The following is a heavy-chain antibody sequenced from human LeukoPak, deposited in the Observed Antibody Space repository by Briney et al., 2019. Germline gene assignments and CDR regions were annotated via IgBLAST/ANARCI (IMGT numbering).Heavy chain of an antibody. CDR2: IKSKTDGGTI. J-gene: IGHJ3*02. V-gene: IGHV3-15*01. D-gene: IGHD2-2*01. CDR1: GFSVITNY. Sequence: GGSLRLSCVASGFSVITNYMNWVRQAPGKGLEWVGRIKSKTDGGTIDYAAPVKGRFTISRDDSKNTLYLQMNSLKIEDTAVYYCTSGSVAVRQGIYIWGQGTMVTVSS. CDR3: TSGSVAVRQGIYI.